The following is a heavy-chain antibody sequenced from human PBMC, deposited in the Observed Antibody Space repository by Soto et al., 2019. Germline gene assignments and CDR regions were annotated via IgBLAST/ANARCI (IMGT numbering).Heavy chain of an antibody. V-gene: IGHV4-4*02. CDR2: IYHSGST. Sequence: QVQLQESGPGLVKPSGTLSLTCAVSGGSISSSNWWSWVRQPPGKGLAWIGEIYHSGSTNYNPSLNTGVSIAEAKSTHQFCLEVTAVTAAGGAGYFWPRDQFWWGRRGLGLWGQGTLGTVSS. CDR3: PRDQFWWGRRGLGL. CDR1: GGSISSSNW. D-gene: IGHD2-15*01. J-gene: IGHJ4*02.